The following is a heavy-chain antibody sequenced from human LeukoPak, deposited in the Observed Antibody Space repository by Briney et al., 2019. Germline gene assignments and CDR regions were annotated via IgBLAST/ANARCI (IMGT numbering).Heavy chain of an antibody. CDR3: AGGTYYGTGTRPAFFDY. J-gene: IGHJ4*02. D-gene: IGHD3-10*01. Sequence: GGSLGLSCAASGFSVNNNYMNWVRQAPGKGLEWVSDIDNFGNIHYASSLAGRVTISRDISRDTVFLQMNNLRAEDTALYYCAGGTYYGTGTRPAFFDYWGLGTQITVAS. V-gene: IGHV3-53*01. CDR1: GFSVNNNY. CDR2: IDNFGNI.